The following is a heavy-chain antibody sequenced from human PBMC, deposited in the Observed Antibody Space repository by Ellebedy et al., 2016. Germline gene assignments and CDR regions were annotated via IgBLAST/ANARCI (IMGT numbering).Heavy chain of an antibody. CDR3: ARDGSSTSSSDAFDI. CDR2: INHSGST. D-gene: IGHD2-2*01. Sequence: SETLSLXXAAYGGSFSGYFWSWIRQPPGKGLEWIGEINHSGSTNYNPSLKSRVTISVDTSKNQFSLKLSSVTAADTAVYYCARDGSSTSSSDAFDIWGQGTMVTVSS. V-gene: IGHV4-34*01. CDR1: GGSFSGYF. J-gene: IGHJ3*02.